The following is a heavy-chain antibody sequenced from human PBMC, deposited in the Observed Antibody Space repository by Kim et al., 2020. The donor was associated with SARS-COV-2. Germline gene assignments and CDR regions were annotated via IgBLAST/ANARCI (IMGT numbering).Heavy chain of an antibody. CDR2: IHSTSGSAYI. V-gene: IGHV3-21*01. D-gene: IGHD4-17*01. CDR3: ARFRGDDFSDISRRAFDY. CDR1: GFTFSTYT. J-gene: IGHJ4*02. Sequence: GGSLRLSCAASGFTFSTYTMNWVRQAPGKGLEWVSSIHSTSGSAYIFYGDSVKGRFTISRDNAKNSLFLQMDSLRAEDTAVYFCARFRGDDFSDISRRAFDYWGQGTRVTVSS.